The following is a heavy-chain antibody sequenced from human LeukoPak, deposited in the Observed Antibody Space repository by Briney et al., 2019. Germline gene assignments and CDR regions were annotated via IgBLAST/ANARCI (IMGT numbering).Heavy chain of an antibody. CDR3: ARNIQDGYNSLGAFDV. D-gene: IGHD5-24*01. Sequence: ASVKVSCKASGGTFSSYAISWVRQAPGQGLEWMGGIIPIFGTANYAQKFQGRVTITTDESTSTAYMELSSLRSEDTAVYYCARNIQDGYNSLGAFDVWGQGTMVTVSS. CDR2: IIPIFGTA. CDR1: GGTFSSYA. J-gene: IGHJ3*01. V-gene: IGHV1-69*05.